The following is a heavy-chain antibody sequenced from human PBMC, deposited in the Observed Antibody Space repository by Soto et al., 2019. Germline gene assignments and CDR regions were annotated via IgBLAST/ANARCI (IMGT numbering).Heavy chain of an antibody. J-gene: IGHJ4*02. D-gene: IGHD3-10*01. CDR2: INPSGGST. Sequence: QVQLVQSGAEVKKPGASVKVSCKASGYTFTSYYMHWVRQAPGQGLEWMGIINPSGGSTSYAQKFQGRVTMTSNTSTSTVYMELCCLRSEDTAVYYCARDGEAYWGQGTLVTLSS. CDR1: GYTFTSYY. CDR3: ARDGEAY. V-gene: IGHV1-46*01.